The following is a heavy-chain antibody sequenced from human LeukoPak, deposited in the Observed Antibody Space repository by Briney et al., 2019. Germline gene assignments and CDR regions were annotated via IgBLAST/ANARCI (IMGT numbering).Heavy chain of an antibody. Sequence: TGGSLRLSCAASGFTFSSYWMHWVRQAPGKGLVWVSRINSDGSSTSYADSVKGRFTISRDNAKNSLYLQMNSLRAEDTAVYYCARDPEYCSSTSCPLDIWGQGTMVTVPS. CDR3: ARDPEYCSSTSCPLDI. J-gene: IGHJ3*02. D-gene: IGHD2-2*01. CDR1: GFTFSSYW. CDR2: INSDGSST. V-gene: IGHV3-74*01.